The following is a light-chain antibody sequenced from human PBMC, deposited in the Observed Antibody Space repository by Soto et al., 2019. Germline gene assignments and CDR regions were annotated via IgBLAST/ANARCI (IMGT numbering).Light chain of an antibody. CDR1: QSISSW. V-gene: IGKV1-5*03. CDR3: QQYHSYPLT. J-gene: IGKJ4*01. Sequence: DIQMTQSPSTLSASVGDRVTITCRASQSISSWLAWYQQKPGKVPKLLIFLASTLESGVASRFSGSGSGTEFTLTISSLQPDDSATYYCQQYHSYPLTFGGGTKVEIK. CDR2: LAS.